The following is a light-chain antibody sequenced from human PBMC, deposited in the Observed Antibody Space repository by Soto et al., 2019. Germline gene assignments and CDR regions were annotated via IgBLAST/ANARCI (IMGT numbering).Light chain of an antibody. Sequence: QSVLTQPPSASGTPGQRVTISCSGSSSNIGSNYVYWYQQLPGTAPKLLIYYNSQRPSGVPDRFSGSKSDTSASLAISGLRSEDEADHYCSAWDDSLRAVMFGGGTKLTVL. V-gene: IGLV1-47*01. J-gene: IGLJ3*02. CDR2: YNS. CDR1: SSNIGSNY. CDR3: SAWDDSLRAVM.